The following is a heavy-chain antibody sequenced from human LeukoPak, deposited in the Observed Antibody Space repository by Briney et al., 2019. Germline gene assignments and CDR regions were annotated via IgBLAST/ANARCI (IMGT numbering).Heavy chain of an antibody. J-gene: IGHJ4*02. CDR1: GGSFSGYY. CDR3: ARSGAVGERLIIAARPRSSTGYYFDY. D-gene: IGHD6-6*01. CDR2: IFYSGSS. Sequence: SETLSLTCAVYGGSFSGYYWGWIRQPPGKGLEWIGNIFYSGSSDCNPSLTSRVTISVDTSKNQFSLKLSSVTAADTAVYYCARSGAVGERLIIAARPRSSTGYYFDYWGQGTLVTVSS. V-gene: IGHV4-34*12.